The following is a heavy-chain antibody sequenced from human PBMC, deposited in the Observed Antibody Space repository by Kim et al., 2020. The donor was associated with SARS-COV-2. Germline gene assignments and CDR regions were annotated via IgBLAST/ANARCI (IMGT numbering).Heavy chain of an antibody. CDR3: AKNSCGGDCYDVDY. D-gene: IGHD2-21*02. CDR1: GFTFSSYA. V-gene: IGHV3-23*01. Sequence: GGSLRLSCAASGFTFSSYAMSWVRQAPGKGLEWVSAISGSGGSTYYADSVKGRFTISRDNSKNTLYLQMNSLRAEDTAVYYCAKNSCGGDCYDVDYWGQGTLVTVSS. J-gene: IGHJ4*02. CDR2: ISGSGGST.